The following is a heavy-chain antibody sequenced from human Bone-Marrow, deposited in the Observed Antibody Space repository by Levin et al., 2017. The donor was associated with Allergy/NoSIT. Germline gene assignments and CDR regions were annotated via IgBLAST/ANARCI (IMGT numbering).Heavy chain of an antibody. CDR3: VRDAMRGGDFDY. CDR1: GFTFTKYW. CDR2: IGEDGTEK. Sequence: LSLTCAASGFTFTKYWMVWVRQAPGKGLEWVANIGEDGTEKYYLDSVKGRFTISRDNAKNSLYLQMSSLRVEDTAVYYCVRDAMRGGDFDYWGQGILVAVSS. D-gene: IGHD3-16*01. V-gene: IGHV3-7*01. J-gene: IGHJ4*02.